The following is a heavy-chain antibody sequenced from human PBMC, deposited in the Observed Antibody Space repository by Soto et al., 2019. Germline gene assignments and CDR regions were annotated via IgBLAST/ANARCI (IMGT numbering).Heavy chain of an antibody. CDR2: INPNSGGT. D-gene: IGHD3-22*01. CDR3: AISYYYDSSGYYPTPFDY. J-gene: IGHJ4*02. V-gene: IGHV1-2*04. Sequence: ASVKVSCKASGYTFTGYYMHWVRQAPGQGLEWMGWINPNSGGTNYAQKFQGWVTMTRDTSISTAYMELSRLRSDDTAVYYCAISYYYDSSGYYPTPFDYWGQGTLVTVSS. CDR1: GYTFTGYY.